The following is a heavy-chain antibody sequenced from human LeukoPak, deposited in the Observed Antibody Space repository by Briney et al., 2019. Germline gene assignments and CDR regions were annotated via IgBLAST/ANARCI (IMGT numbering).Heavy chain of an antibody. J-gene: IGHJ4*02. Sequence: PSETLSLTCAVYGGSFSGYYWSWIRQPPGKGLEWIGEIYHTGSVNYNLSLESRVSISRDRSKNQFSLMLRSVTAADTAVYYCARHYDFWSAYNYWGQGILVTVSS. D-gene: IGHD3-3*01. V-gene: IGHV4-34*01. CDR1: GGSFSGYY. CDR3: ARHYDFWSAYNY. CDR2: IYHTGSV.